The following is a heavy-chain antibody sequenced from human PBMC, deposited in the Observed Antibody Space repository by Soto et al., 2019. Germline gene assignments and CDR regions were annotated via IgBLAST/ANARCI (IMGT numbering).Heavy chain of an antibody. Sequence: QVQLQQWGAGLLKPSETLSLTCAVFGGSVNSGNYYWSWIRQPPGKGLEWIGEMSHSGGTHFNPSLKRRVTISVDTSKHQFSLKMSSVTAADTALYYCARVERGTATTVVDAFDIWGPGTMVTVSS. CDR3: ARVERGTATTVVDAFDI. CDR2: MSHSGGT. D-gene: IGHD1-1*01. J-gene: IGHJ3*02. CDR1: GGSVNSGNYY. V-gene: IGHV4-34*01.